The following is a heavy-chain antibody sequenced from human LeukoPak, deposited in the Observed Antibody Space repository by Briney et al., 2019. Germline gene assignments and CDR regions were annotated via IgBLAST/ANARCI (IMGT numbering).Heavy chain of an antibody. J-gene: IGHJ3*02. CDR1: GFTFSTYN. V-gene: IGHV3-21*01. CDR3: ARDVGASAPDAFDI. D-gene: IGHD1-26*01. Sequence: KPGGSLRLSCAASGFTFSTYNMNWVRQAPGKGLEWVSSISSSSNYIYYADSVKGRFTISRDNAKNSLCLQMNSLRAEDTDVYYCARDVGASAPDAFDIWGQGTMVTVSS. CDR2: ISSSSNYI.